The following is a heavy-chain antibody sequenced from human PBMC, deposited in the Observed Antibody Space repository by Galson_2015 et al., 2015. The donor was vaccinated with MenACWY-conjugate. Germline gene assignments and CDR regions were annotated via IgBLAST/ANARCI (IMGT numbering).Heavy chain of an antibody. D-gene: IGHD2-2*01. V-gene: IGHV4-59*01. CDR1: GGSISSYY. Sequence: ETLSLTCTVSGGSISSYYWSWIRQPPGKGLEWIGYIYYSGGTNYNPSLKSRVTISVDTSKNQFSLKLSSVTAADTAVYYCARGGREGYCSSTSCYYYYGMDVWGQGTTVTVSS. J-gene: IGHJ6*02. CDR2: IYYSGGT. CDR3: ARGGREGYCSSTSCYYYYGMDV.